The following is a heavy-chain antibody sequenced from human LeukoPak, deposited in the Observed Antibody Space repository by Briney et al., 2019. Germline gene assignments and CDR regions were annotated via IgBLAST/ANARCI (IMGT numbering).Heavy chain of an antibody. J-gene: IGHJ3*02. CDR3: ARRVMITFGGVIAALDAFDI. CDR2: IYYSGTT. Sequence: SETLSLTCTVPGGFISSYYWSWIRQPPGKGLEWIGYIYYSGTTNYSPSLKSRVTISVDTSKYQFSLKLSSVTAADTAVYYCARRVMITFGGVIAALDAFDIWGQGTMVTVSS. CDR1: GGFISSYY. D-gene: IGHD3-16*02. V-gene: IGHV4-59*01.